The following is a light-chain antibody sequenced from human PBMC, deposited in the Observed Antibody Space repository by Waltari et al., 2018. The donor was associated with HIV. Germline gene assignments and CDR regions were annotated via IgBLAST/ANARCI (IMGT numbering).Light chain of an antibody. CDR1: SSHIGAGFA. Sequence: QSVLTQPPSVSGAPGQRITISCTGTSSHIGAGFAVHWYQQLPGTAPKVPIYGNSNRPSGVPDRFSGSKSGTSASLAITGLQADDEADYYCQSYDSSLRGHVFGTGTKVTVL. CDR3: QSYDSSLRGHV. V-gene: IGLV1-40*01. J-gene: IGLJ1*01. CDR2: GNS.